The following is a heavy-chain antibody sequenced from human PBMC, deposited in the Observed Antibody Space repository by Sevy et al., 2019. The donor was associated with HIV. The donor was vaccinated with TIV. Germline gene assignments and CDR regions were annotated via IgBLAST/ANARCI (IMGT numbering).Heavy chain of an antibody. CDR3: ARDVSSTAPGY. V-gene: IGHV1-2*02. CDR1: GYTFIDYY. CDR2: INPNSGGT. J-gene: IGHJ4*02. D-gene: IGHD1-1*01. Sequence: ASVKVSCKASGYTFIDYYIHWVRQAPGQGLEWMGWINPNSGGTNYAQRFQGRVSMTRDTSISTAYMELSRLRSDDTAVYYCARDVSSTAPGYWGQGTLVTVSS.